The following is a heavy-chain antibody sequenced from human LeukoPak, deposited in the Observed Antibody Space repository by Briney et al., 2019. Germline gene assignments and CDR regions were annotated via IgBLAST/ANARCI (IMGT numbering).Heavy chain of an antibody. J-gene: IGHJ3*01. D-gene: IGHD1-1*01. CDR1: GYTFTGYY. V-gene: IGHV1-2*02. CDR3: APELENDAFDV. CDR2: INPNSGST. Sequence: ASVKVSCKASGYTFTGYYMHWVRQAPGQGLEWMGWINPNSGSTNYAQKFQGRVTMTRNTSISTAYMELSRLRSDDTAVYYCAPELENDAFDVWGEGTMATVSS.